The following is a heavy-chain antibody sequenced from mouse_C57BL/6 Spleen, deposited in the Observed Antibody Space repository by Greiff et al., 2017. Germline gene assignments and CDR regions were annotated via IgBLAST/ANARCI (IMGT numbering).Heavy chain of an antibody. CDR3: AKVRYYGSSLYYYAMDY. CDR2: IWRGGST. Sequence: QVQLQQSGPGLVQPSQSLSITCTVSGFSLTSYGVHWVRQSPGKGLEWLGVIWRGGSTDYNAAFMSRLSITKDNSKSQVFFKMNSLQADDTAIYXCAKVRYYGSSLYYYAMDYWGQGTSVTVSS. D-gene: IGHD1-1*01. CDR1: GFSLTSYG. V-gene: IGHV2-5*01. J-gene: IGHJ4*01.